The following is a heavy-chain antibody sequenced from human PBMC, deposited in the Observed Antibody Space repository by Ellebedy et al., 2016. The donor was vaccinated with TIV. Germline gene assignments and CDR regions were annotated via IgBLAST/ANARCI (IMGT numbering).Heavy chain of an antibody. CDR2: ISSGGNT. Sequence: GSLRLSCAVSGVSISRGYWSWIRQPPGKGLEWIGYISSGGNTNYSPSLKSRVTMSMYTSKNQFSLNLKSVTAADTAVYYCARTFTEALGGSDTHWVLDFWGQGSLVTASS. J-gene: IGHJ4*02. CDR1: GVSISRGY. V-gene: IGHV4-59*01. D-gene: IGHD2/OR15-2a*01. CDR3: ARTFTEALGGSDTHWVLDF.